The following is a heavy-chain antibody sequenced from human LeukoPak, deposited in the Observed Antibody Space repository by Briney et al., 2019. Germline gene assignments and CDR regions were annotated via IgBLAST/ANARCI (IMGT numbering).Heavy chain of an antibody. CDR2: INPNSGGT. J-gene: IGHJ3*02. V-gene: IGHV1-2*02. CDR1: GYTFTGYY. Sequence: GASVKVSCKASGYTFTGYYMHWVRQAPGQGLEWMGWINPNSGGTNYAQKFQGRVTMTRDTSISTAYMELSRLRSDDTAVYYCASRTTLIAAAGTGAFDIWGQGTMVTVSS. CDR3: ASRTTLIAAAGTGAFDI. D-gene: IGHD6-13*01.